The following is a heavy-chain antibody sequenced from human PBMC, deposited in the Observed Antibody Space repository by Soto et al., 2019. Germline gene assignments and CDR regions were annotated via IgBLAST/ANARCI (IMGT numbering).Heavy chain of an antibody. Sequence: SRTLSVTGAIAGDTVSTNGAAWRWIRSSPSRGLLWLGRTFYRSKWYNDYSVSVKGRITINPDTSNNQFSLQLNSVTPEDTAVYYCAKEGGNHYYYYAMDVWRQGTTVTSP. CDR1: GDTVSTNGAA. D-gene: IGHD1-26*01. J-gene: IGHJ6*02. CDR3: AKEGGNHYYYYAMDV. CDR2: TFYRSKWYN. V-gene: IGHV6-1*01.